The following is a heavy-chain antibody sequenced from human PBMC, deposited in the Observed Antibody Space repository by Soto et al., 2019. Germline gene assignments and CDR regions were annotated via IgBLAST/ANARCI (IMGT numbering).Heavy chain of an antibody. D-gene: IGHD6-6*01. CDR2: INHSGST. CDR1: GGSFSGYY. J-gene: IGHJ5*02. Sequence: SETLSLTCAVYGGSFSGYYWSWIRQPPGKGLEWIGEINHSGSTNYNPSLKSRVTISVDTSKNQFSLKLSSVTAADTAVYYCARGRGQRRGSSSHFTNWFDPWGQGTLVTVSS. CDR3: ARGRGQRRGSSSHFTNWFDP. V-gene: IGHV4-34*01.